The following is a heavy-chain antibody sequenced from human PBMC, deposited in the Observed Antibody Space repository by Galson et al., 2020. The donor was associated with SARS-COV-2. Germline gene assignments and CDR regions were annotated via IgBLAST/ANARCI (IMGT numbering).Heavy chain of an antibody. V-gene: IGHV5-10-1*01. CDR1: GYSFTNYW. CDR3: ARDSSSSRVYYYGLDV. CDR2: IDPYNSYI. J-gene: IGHJ6*02. D-gene: IGHD6-6*01. Sequence: HGESLKISCQASGYSFTNYWISWVRQMPGKGLEWMGKIDPYNSYINYSPSFLGHVSFSVDKSINTAYPQWYSLKASDTAIYYCARDSSSSRVYYYGLDVWGQGTTVTVSS.